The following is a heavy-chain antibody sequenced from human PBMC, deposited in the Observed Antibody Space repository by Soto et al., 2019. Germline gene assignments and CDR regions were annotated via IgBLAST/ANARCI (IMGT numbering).Heavy chain of an antibody. J-gene: IGHJ4*02. CDR3: AKRASYGSLDY. CDR1: GFAFSISA. CDR2: ISGSGASA. Sequence: PGGSLRLSCAASGFAFSISAMTWVRQAPGKGLEWVSAISGSGASAYYADSVKGRFTISRDNSKNTVYLQMNSLRAEDTAVYYCAKRASYGSLDYWGQGTLVTVSS. D-gene: IGHD5-18*01. V-gene: IGHV3-23*01.